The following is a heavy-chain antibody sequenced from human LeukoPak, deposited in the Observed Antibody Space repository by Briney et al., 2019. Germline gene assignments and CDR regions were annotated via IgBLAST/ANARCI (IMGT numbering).Heavy chain of an antibody. J-gene: IGHJ5*02. CDR2: INAGNGNT. CDR3: ARVPWGGSWYESNWFDP. CDR1: GYTFTSYA. V-gene: IGHV1-3*01. D-gene: IGHD6-13*01. Sequence: GASVKVSCKASGYTFTSYAMHWVRQAPGQRLEWMGWINAGNGNTKYSQKFQGRVTITRDTSASTAYMELSSLRSEDTAVYYCARVPWGGSWYESNWFDPWGQGTLVTVSS.